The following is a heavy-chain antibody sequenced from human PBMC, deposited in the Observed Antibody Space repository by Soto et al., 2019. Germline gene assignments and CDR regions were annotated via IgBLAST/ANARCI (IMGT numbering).Heavy chain of an antibody. CDR1: GFTFRNHA. CDR2: ISGGGDNT. V-gene: IGHV3-23*01. CDR3: AKVYYSGTFPGAFDI. D-gene: IGHD1-26*01. Sequence: GGSLRLSCAVSGFTFRNHAMHWVRQSPGKGLQWVSGISGGGDNTFYADSVKGRFTISRDNSMSTLYLHMNSLRAEDTAVYYCAKVYYSGTFPGAFDIWGQGTMVTVSS. J-gene: IGHJ3*02.